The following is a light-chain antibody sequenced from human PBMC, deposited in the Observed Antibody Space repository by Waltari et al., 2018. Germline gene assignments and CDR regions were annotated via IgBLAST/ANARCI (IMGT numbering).Light chain of an antibody. J-gene: IGKJ2*01. CDR1: QSIRST. V-gene: IGKV3D-15*01. CDR3: QQYYRYYT. CDR2: DAS. Sequence: EIVLTQSPATLSVSPGERATLSCWASQSIRSTLAWYQQKPGQAPRLLIYDASTRATGIPVRFSGSGSGTYFTLTISSLQSEDFAVYYCQQYYRYYTFGQGTKLEIK.